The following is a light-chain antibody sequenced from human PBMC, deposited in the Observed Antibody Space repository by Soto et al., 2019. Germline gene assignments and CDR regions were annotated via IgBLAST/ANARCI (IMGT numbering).Light chain of an antibody. V-gene: IGLV4-69*01. CDR2: VNSDGSH. CDR3: QTWGAGIRV. Sequence: QAVVTQSPSASASLGASVKLTCTLSSRHSSYAIAWHQQQPEKGPRYLMKVNSDGSHNKGDGIPDRFSGSSSGAERYLTISSLQSEDEADYYCQTWGAGIRVFGGGTKLTVL. CDR1: SRHSSYA. J-gene: IGLJ3*02.